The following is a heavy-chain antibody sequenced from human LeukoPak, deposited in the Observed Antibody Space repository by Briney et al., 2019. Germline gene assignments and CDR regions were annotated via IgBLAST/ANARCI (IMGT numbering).Heavy chain of an antibody. Sequence: PGGSLRLSCAASGFTFSSYAMHWVRQAPGKGLEWVSGISWNSGSIGYADSVKGRFTISRDNAKNSLYLQMNSLRAEDTALYYCAKDIGGGSGSYYYYFDYWGQGTLVTVSS. CDR3: AKDIGGGSGSYYYYFDY. D-gene: IGHD1-26*01. CDR2: ISWNSGSI. J-gene: IGHJ4*02. V-gene: IGHV3-9*01. CDR1: GFTFSSYA.